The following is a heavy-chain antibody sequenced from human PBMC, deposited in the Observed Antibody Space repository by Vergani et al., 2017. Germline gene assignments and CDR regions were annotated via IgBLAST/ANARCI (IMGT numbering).Heavy chain of an antibody. CDR3: AKDIGSSGWYYFDY. CDR2: ISWNSGSI. J-gene: IGHJ4*02. CDR1: GFTFDDYA. D-gene: IGHD6-19*01. V-gene: IGHV3-9*01. Sequence: EVQLVESGGGLVQPGRSLRLSCAASGFTFDDYAMHWVRQAPGKGLEWVSGISWNSGSIGYADSVKGRFTISRDNAKNSLYLQMNSLRAEYTALYYCAKDIGSSGWYYFDYWGQGTLVTVSS.